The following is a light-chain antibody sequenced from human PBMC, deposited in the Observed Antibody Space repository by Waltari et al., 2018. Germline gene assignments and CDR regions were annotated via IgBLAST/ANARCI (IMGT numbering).Light chain of an antibody. CDR2: LGS. V-gene: IGKV2-28*01. CDR3: MQALQTPYT. J-gene: IGKJ2*01. Sequence: DIVMTQSPLSLPVTPGEPASISCRSSQSLVHSNGNNYVDWYLQKPGQSPQLLIYLGSYRASGVPDRFSGSGSGTDFTLIIKRVEAEDVGIYYCMQALQTPYTFGQGTKLEIK. CDR1: QSLVHSNGNNY.